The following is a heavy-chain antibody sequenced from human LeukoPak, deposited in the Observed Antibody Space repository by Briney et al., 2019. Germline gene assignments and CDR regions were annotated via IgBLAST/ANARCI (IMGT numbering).Heavy chain of an antibody. CDR2: ISDSWTT. CDR1: GGSISSYY. J-gene: IGHJ6*03. CDR3: SRDPGTMARGSRRGYDDYYYYMDV. V-gene: IGHV4-59*12. Sequence: PSETLSLTFTVSGGSISSYYCSWIRQPPGKGLEGMGYISDSWTTNYNPSLKSRVTISVGTSKNQFSLKLSSVTAADPAVYYCSRDPGTMARGSRRGYDDYYYYMDVWGKGTTVTISS. D-gene: IGHD3-10*01.